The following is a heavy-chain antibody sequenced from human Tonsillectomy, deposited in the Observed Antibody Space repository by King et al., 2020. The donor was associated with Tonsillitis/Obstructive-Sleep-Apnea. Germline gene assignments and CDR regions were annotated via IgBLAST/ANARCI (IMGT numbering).Heavy chain of an antibody. J-gene: IGHJ4*02. D-gene: IGHD1-26*01. Sequence: VKLVESGGGLVQPGGSLRLSCSASGFTFSRYDIHWVRQAPGKGLEHVSAVSSNGFSAYYADSVKGRFTISRDNSKNTVYLQMSSLRAEDTAVYYCVKEGWEATYFDYWGQGTLVTVSS. CDR2: VSSNGFSA. CDR3: VKEGWEATYFDY. V-gene: IGHV3-64D*06. CDR1: GFTFSRYD.